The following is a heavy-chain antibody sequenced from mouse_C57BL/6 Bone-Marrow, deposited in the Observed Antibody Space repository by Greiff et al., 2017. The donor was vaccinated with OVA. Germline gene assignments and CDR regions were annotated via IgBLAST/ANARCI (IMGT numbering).Heavy chain of an antibody. CDR1: GYTFTSYW. D-gene: IGHD4-1*01. V-gene: IGHV1-50*01. CDR2: IDPSDSYT. J-gene: IGHJ2*01. CDR3: ARSRTGFFDY. Sequence: VQLQQPGAELVKPGASVKLSCKASGYTFTSYWMQWVKQGPGQGLEWIGEIDPSDSYTNYNQKFKGKATLTVDTSSSTAYMQLSSLTSEDSAVYYCARSRTGFFDYWGQGTTLTVSS.